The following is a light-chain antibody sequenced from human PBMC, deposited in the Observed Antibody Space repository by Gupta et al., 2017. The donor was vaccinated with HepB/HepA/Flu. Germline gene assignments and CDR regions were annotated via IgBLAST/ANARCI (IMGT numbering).Light chain of an antibody. Sequence: DIQLTQSPSFLSASLGDRVSLTCRASQDISSYLAWYQQMPGKAPKLLIYGASTLQIGVPSRFSGSGSGTEFTLTISSLQPEDLATYYCLQPNSYPLTFGGGTKVEIK. V-gene: IGKV1-9*01. CDR2: GAS. CDR1: QDISSY. CDR3: LQPNSYPLT. J-gene: IGKJ4*01.